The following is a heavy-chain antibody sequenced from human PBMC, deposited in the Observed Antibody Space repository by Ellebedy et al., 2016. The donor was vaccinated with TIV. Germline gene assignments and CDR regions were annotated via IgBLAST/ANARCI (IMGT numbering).Heavy chain of an antibody. D-gene: IGHD3-22*01. CDR1: GFTFSSYA. CDR2: ISGSGGST. J-gene: IGHJ6*02. CDR3: AKATYDSSGYYYYYYGMDV. V-gene: IGHV3-23*01. Sequence: GESLKISCAASGFTFSSYAMSWVRQAPGKGLEWVSAISGSGGSTYYADSVKGRFTISRDNSKNTLYLQMNSLRAEDTAVYYCAKATYDSSGYYYYYYGMDVWGQGTTVTVSS.